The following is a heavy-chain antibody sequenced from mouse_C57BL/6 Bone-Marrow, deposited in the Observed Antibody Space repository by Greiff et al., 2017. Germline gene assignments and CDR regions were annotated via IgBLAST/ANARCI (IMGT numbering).Heavy chain of an antibody. CDR2: INPNNGGT. CDR1: GYTFTDYN. Sequence: VQLQQSGPELVKPGASVKIPCKASGYTFTDYNMDWVKQSHGKSLEWIGDINPNNGGTIYNQKFKGKGTLTVDKSSSTAYMELRSLTSEDTAVYYCARRVQYYGSSPYAMDYWGQGTSVTVSS. J-gene: IGHJ4*01. D-gene: IGHD1-1*01. V-gene: IGHV1-18*01. CDR3: ARRVQYYGSSPYAMDY.